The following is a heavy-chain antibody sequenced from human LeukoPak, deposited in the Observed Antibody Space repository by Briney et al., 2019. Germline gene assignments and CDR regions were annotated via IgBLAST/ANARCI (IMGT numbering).Heavy chain of an antibody. CDR2: IYDSGSS. CDR1: GCPISSHY. D-gene: IGHD2-2*01. V-gene: IGHV4-59*11. CDR3: AGAQSRYSSSTTCYLDWFDP. J-gene: IGHJ5*02. Sequence: SGTLSLTCTVSGCPISSHYWSWIRQPPGKGLEWIGYIYDSGSSNYKPSLRSRGTISVDTSKTQFSLNLRSVTAVDTATYYCAGAQSRYSSSTTCYLDWFDPWGQGTLVTVSS.